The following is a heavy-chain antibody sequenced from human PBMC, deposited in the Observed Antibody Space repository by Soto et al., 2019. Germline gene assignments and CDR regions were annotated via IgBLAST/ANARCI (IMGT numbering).Heavy chain of an antibody. J-gene: IGHJ6*02. D-gene: IGHD2-21*01. Sequence: GGSLRLTCAASAFTFSSYSRNWFRQAPGKGPVWVSRINSDGSITGYADSVKGRFTISRDNAKNTPYLQMNSLSAEDTAVYYCARRDQIAYYYGMDVWGQGTTVTVSS. V-gene: IGHV3-74*01. CDR1: AFTFSSYS. CDR2: INSDGSIT. CDR3: ARRDQIAYYYGMDV.